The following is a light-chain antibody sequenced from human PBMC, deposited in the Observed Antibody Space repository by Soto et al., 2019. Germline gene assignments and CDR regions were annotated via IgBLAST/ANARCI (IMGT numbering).Light chain of an antibody. CDR3: QQYYKLPCT. CDR1: QSVSSN. J-gene: IGKJ1*01. Sequence: EIMMTQSPATLSVSPGERATLSCRASQSVSSNLAWYQQKPGQAPTLLVYGASTRATGIPARFSGSGSGTEFTLTISSLQSDDFEVYCCQQYYKLPCTFCQGTKGEIK. CDR2: GAS. V-gene: IGKV3-15*01.